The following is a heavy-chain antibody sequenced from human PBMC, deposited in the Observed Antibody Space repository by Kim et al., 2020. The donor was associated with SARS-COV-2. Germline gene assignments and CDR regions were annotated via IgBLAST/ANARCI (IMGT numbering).Heavy chain of an antibody. V-gene: IGHV3-30*18. CDR2: VAYNGRLA. J-gene: IGHJ5*02. CDR1: GFTFSNYG. CDR3: TKEVSVYTSGWYWVS. Sequence: GGSLRLPCAASGFTFSNYGMHWVRQAPGKGLEWVAVVAYNGRLAYYADSLKGRFTIPRDNSKNTLVLQMNSLSIEATAMYYCTKEVSVYTSGWYWVSWGQGTLVTVSS. D-gene: IGHD6-13*01.